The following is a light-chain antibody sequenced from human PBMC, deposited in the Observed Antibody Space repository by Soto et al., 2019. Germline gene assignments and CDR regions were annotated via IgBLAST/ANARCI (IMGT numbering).Light chain of an antibody. CDR2: EVS. Sequence: QSVLTQPPSASGSPGQSVTISCTGTSSDVGGYNYVSWYQQHPGKAPKLMISEVSKRPSGVPDRFSGSKSGNTASLTVSGPQAEDEADYYCSSFAGNNNVVSGGGPKLTAL. V-gene: IGLV2-8*01. CDR3: SSFAGNNNVV. J-gene: IGLJ2*01. CDR1: SSDVGGYNY.